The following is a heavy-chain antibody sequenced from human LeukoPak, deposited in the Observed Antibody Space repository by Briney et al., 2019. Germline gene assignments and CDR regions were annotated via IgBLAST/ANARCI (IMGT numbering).Heavy chain of an antibody. V-gene: IGHV3-21*01. CDR2: ISSSSSYI. CDR3: ARDEGYYYDSSGDYLFDY. Sequence: NPGGSLRLSSAASGFTFSSYSMNWVRQAPGKGLEWVSSISSSSSYIYYADSVKGRFTTSRDNAKNSLYLQMNSLRAEDTAVYYCARDEGYYYDSSGDYLFDYWGQGTLVTVSS. CDR1: GFTFSSYS. J-gene: IGHJ4*02. D-gene: IGHD3-22*01.